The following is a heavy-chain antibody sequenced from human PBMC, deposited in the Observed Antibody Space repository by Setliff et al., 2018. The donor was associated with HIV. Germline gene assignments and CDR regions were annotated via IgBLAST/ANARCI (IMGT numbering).Heavy chain of an antibody. CDR1: GFSLSTSGVG. Sequence: ESGPTLVNPTQTLTLTCTFSGFSLSTSGVGVGWIRRPPGKALEWLAVTYWNDNKYYSPSLRSRLTVTRDTSKNQVVLTMTNMDPVDTATFFCAHTPVSRNEYLFDHWGQGTLVTVSS. CDR3: AHTPVSRNEYLFDH. J-gene: IGHJ4*02. V-gene: IGHV2-5*01. CDR2: TYWNDNK. D-gene: IGHD2-2*01.